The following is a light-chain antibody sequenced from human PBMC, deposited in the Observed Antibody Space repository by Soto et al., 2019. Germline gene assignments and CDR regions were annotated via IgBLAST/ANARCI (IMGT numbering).Light chain of an antibody. J-gene: IGKJ1*01. V-gene: IGKV1-5*03. CDR3: QQYNSYSSTWT. CDR2: KAS. CDR1: QSISSW. Sequence: DIQMTQSPSTLSASVGDRVTITCRASQSISSWLAWYQQKPGKAPKLLIYKASSLESGVPSRFSGSGSGTEFTLTISSLQPDDSATYYCQQYNSYSSTWTFGQGTKVDIK.